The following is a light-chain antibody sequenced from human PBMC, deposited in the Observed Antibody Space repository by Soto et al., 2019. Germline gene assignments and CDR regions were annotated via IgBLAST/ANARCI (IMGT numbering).Light chain of an antibody. CDR3: QQYDNLLT. CDR2: DAS. V-gene: IGKV1-33*01. J-gene: IGKJ4*01. CDR1: QDISNY. Sequence: DIQMTQSPSSLSASVGDRVTITCQASQDISNYLNWYQQKLGKAPKLLIYDASNLETGVPSRFSGSGTGTDFTITISSLQPEDIATYYCQQYDNLLTFGGGTKVEIK.